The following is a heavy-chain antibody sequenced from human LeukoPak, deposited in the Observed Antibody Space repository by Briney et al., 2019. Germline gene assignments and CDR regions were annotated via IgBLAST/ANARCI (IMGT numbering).Heavy chain of an antibody. CDR1: GFTFSSYW. Sequence: PGGSLRLSCAASGFTFSSYWMSWVRQAPGKGLEWVTNIKQDGGEIYYVDSVKGRFSISRDDAKNSLYLQMNNLRAEDTAVYYCARTRYSGSYYSPFDYWGQGTLVTVSS. CDR2: IKQDGGEI. J-gene: IGHJ4*02. CDR3: ARTRYSGSYYSPFDY. V-gene: IGHV3-7*01. D-gene: IGHD1-26*01.